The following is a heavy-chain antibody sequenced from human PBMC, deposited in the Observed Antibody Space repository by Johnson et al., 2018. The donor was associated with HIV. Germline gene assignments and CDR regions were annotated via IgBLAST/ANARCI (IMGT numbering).Heavy chain of an antibody. CDR1: GFTFSSYA. V-gene: IGHV3-23*04. J-gene: IGHJ3*02. D-gene: IGHD3-16*01. CDR3: AKPMGGDDAFDI. Sequence: VQLVESGGDLVQPGGSLRLSCAASGFTFSSYAMSWVRQAPGKGLEWVSSITGSGGSTYYADSVKGRCTISSDNSKNTLYLQMNSLRAEDTAVYYCAKPMGGDDAFDIWGQGTTVTVSS. CDR2: ITGSGGST.